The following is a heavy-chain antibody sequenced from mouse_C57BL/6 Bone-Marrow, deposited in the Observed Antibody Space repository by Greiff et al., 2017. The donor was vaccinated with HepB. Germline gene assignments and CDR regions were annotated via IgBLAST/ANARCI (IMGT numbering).Heavy chain of an antibody. J-gene: IGHJ4*01. CDR1: GFTFSSYA. CDR3: ARDGIPVAMGY. Sequence: EVHLVESGGGLVKPGGSLKLSCAASGFTFSSYAMSWVRQTPEKRLEWVATISDGGSYTYYPDNVKGRFTISRDNAKNNLYLQMSHLKSEDTAMYYCARDGIPVAMGYWGQGTSVTVS. V-gene: IGHV5-4*01. CDR2: ISDGGSYT.